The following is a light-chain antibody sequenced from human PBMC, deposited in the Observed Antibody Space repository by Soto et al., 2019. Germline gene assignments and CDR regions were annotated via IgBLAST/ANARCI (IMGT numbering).Light chain of an antibody. J-gene: IGKJ5*01. CDR2: DAS. V-gene: IGKV1-5*01. CDR3: QQFNSPIT. Sequence: DIQMTQSPSSLSASVGDRVTITCRASQSISSLLAWYQQKPGKAPKLLIYDASSLESGVPSRFSGCGSGTEFTLTVSSLQPDDFATYYCQQFNSPITFGQGTRLEIK. CDR1: QSISSL.